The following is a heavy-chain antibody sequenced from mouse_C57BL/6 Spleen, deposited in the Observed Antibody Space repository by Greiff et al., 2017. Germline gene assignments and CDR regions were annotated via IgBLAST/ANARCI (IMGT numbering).Heavy chain of an antibody. Sequence: VQLQQPGAELVRPGTSVKLSCKASGYTFTSYWMHWVKQRPGQGLEWIGVIDPSDSYTNYNQQFKGKATLTVDTSSSTAYMQLSSLTSEDSAVYYCARRGPPTVVAPFDYWGQGTTLTVSS. J-gene: IGHJ2*01. CDR2: IDPSDSYT. CDR1: GYTFTSYW. V-gene: IGHV1-59*01. D-gene: IGHD1-1*01. CDR3: ARRGPPTVVAPFDY.